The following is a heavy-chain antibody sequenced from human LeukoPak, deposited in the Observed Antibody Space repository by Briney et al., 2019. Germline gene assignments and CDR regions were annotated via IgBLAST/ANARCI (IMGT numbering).Heavy chain of an antibody. CDR3: ARGSAIGGTIRNDY. CDR2: ISSGSETI. Sequence: GGSLRLSCAASGFSFSTYSMNWVRQVPGKGLEWASYISSGSETIYYTDSVKGRFTMSRDNALNSLYLQMNNLRDEDTAVYYCARGSAIGGTIRNDYWGQGTLVTVSS. D-gene: IGHD3-16*01. CDR1: GFSFSTYS. J-gene: IGHJ4*02. V-gene: IGHV3-48*02.